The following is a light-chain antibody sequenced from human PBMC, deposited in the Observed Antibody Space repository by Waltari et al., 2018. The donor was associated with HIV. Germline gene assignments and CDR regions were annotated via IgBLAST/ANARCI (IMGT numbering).Light chain of an antibody. V-gene: IGLV3-21*02. CDR3: QVWDSSSDHAV. CDR2: DDS. CDR1: NIGKKT. Sequence: SYVLTQPPSVSVAPGQTARITCGGNNIGKKTVHWYQQRPGQAPVWVVYDDSARPSGIPGLFSGSNSGNTATLTIIRVEAGDESDYYCQVWDSSSDHAVFGGGTQLTVL. J-gene: IGLJ7*01.